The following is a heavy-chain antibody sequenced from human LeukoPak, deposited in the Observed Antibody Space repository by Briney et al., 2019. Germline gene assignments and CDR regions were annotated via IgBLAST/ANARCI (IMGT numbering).Heavy chain of an antibody. CDR1: GGSISSTGYY. CDR3: ARDRGYSSSWDDY. J-gene: IGHJ4*02. CDR2: IYPSGRT. V-gene: IGHV4-61*02. D-gene: IGHD6-13*01. Sequence: SQTLSLTCTVSGGSISSTGYYWTWIRQPAGKGLEWIGRIYPSGRTNYNPSLKSRVTISVDTSKNQFSLKLSSVTAADTAVYYCARDRGYSSSWDDYWGQGTLVTVSS.